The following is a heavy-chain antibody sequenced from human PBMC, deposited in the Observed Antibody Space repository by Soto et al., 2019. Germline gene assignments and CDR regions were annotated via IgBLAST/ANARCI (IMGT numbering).Heavy chain of an antibody. D-gene: IGHD5-12*01. J-gene: IGHJ5*02. Sequence: GASVKVSCKASGITFTTYARHWVRQAPGQGLEWMGWINAGNGNTRYSQKFQGRVTLTRDTSASTAYMDLSSLTSEDAAIYYCARAISGYVTWGQGTLVTV. V-gene: IGHV1-3*01. CDR2: INAGNGNT. CDR1: GITFTTYA. CDR3: ARAISGYVT.